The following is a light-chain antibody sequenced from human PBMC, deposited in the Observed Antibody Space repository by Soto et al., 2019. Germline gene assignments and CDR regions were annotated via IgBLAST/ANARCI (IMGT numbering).Light chain of an antibody. CDR1: QSVSNN. CDR2: GAS. CDR3: QQYNNWPPVT. V-gene: IGKV3-15*01. Sequence: IVLTQSPGTLSLSPGERATLSCRASQSVSNNYLAWYQQKPGQAPRLLIYGASTRATGIPARFSGSGSGTEFTLTISSLQSEDFAVYYCQQYNNWPPVTFGGGTKVDIK. J-gene: IGKJ4*01.